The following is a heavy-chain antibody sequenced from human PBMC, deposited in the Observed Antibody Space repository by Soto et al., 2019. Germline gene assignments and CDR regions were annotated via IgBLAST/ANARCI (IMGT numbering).Heavy chain of an antibody. Sequence: GGSLRLSCIASGFTFRNYAMAWVRRAPGEDLEWVSAIGTSGTPTLYADSVKSRFSISRDDSRNTVSLQMNSLGVEDTATYYCTRILWSSRRDALDIWGQGTTVTVSS. CDR1: GFTFRNYA. J-gene: IGHJ6*02. D-gene: IGHD2-21*01. CDR3: TRILWSSRRDALDI. V-gene: IGHV3-23*01. CDR2: IGTSGTPT.